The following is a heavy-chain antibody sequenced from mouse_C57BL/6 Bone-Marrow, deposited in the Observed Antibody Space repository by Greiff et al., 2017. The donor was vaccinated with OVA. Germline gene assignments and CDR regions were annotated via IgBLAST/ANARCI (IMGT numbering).Heavy chain of an antibody. CDR3: ARYYYDSDWYFDV. Sequence: QVQLQQSGAELARPGASVKLSCKASGYTFTSYGISWVKQSTGQGLEWIGEIYPRSGNTYYNEKFKGKATLTADKSSSTAYMELRSLTSEDSAVYFCARYYYDSDWYFDVWGTGTTVTVSS. CDR1: GYTFTSYG. CDR2: IYPRSGNT. V-gene: IGHV1-81*01. J-gene: IGHJ1*03. D-gene: IGHD2-4*01.